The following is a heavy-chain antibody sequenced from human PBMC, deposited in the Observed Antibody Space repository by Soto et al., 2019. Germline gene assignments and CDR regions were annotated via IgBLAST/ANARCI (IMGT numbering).Heavy chain of an antibody. V-gene: IGHV3-30-3*01. CDR1: GFTFSSYA. Sequence: QVQLVEAGGGVGQPGRSLRLSCAASGFTFSSYAMHWVRQAPGKGLEWVAVISYDGSNKYYADSVKGRFTISRDNSKNMMYLQMNSQRAEDRAVYYCARSSQLLRFLEWRMDYWGQGTLVTVSS. J-gene: IGHJ4*02. CDR2: ISYDGSNK. D-gene: IGHD3-3*01. CDR3: ARSSQLLRFLEWRMDY.